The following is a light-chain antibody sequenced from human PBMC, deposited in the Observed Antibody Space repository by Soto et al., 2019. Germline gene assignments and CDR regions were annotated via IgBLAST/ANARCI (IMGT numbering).Light chain of an antibody. J-gene: IGKJ4*01. Sequence: DVQMTQSPSSLSASVGDRVTITCRASQDINSYLAWYQQKPGNAPKSLIYAASSLQTGVPSRFSGSESGPDFTLTIHNLQPEDSATYYCQQYNIYPLTFGGGTKVEIK. CDR2: AAS. CDR1: QDINSY. V-gene: IGKV1D-16*01. CDR3: QQYNIYPLT.